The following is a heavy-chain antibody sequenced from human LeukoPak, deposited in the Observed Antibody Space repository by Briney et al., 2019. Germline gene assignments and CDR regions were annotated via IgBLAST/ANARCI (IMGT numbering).Heavy chain of an antibody. J-gene: IGHJ4*02. CDR3: ARPHGDYYDSSGYYDY. CDR1: GGSISSYY. D-gene: IGHD3-22*01. Sequence: SETLSLTCTVSGGSISSYYWSWIRQPPGKGLEWIGFIYDSGSTNYNPSLKSRVTISVGTSKNQFSLKLSSVTAADTAVYYCARPHGDYYDSSGYYDYWGQGTLVTVSS. CDR2: IYDSGST. V-gene: IGHV4-59*12.